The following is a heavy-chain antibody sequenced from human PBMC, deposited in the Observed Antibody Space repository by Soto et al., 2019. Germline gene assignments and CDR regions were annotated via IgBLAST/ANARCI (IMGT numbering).Heavy chain of an antibody. CDR2: ISTYSGDT. J-gene: IGHJ4*01. V-gene: IGHV1-18*04. CDR3: ARDERDSCSGGDCFYFDY. Sequence: ASVKVSCKASGYTFTYYGISWVRQAPGQGLEWLGWISTYSGDTNSAPRLQGRLTMSTDTSTSTAYMELRSLTSDDTAVYYCARDERDSCSGGDCFYFDYGGHGTLVTVS. CDR1: GYTFTYYG. D-gene: IGHD2-21*02.